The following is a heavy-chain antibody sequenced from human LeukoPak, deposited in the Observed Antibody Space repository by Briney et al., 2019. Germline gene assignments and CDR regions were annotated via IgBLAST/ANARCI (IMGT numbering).Heavy chain of an antibody. D-gene: IGHD3-10*01. CDR3: ARGWAYYYGSGSHLDY. J-gene: IGHJ4*02. Sequence: PGGSLRLSCAASGFTFSSYWMSWVRQAPGKGLEWVANIKQDGSEKYYVDSVKGRFTISRDNAKNSLYLQMNSLRAKDTAVYYCARGWAYYYGSGSHLDYWGQGTLVTVSS. V-gene: IGHV3-7*05. CDR1: GFTFSSYW. CDR2: IKQDGSEK.